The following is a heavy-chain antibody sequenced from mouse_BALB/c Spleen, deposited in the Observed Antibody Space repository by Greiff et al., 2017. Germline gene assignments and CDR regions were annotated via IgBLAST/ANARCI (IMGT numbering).Heavy chain of an antibody. Sequence: LVESGAELVKPGASVKLSCTASGFNIKDTYMHWVKQRPEQGLEWIGRIDPANGNTKYDPKFQGKATITADTSSNTAYLQLSSLTSEDTAVYYCARTGRGGFAYWGQGTLVTVSA. J-gene: IGHJ3*01. V-gene: IGHV14-3*02. CDR3: ARTGRGGFAY. CDR2: IDPANGNT. CDR1: GFNIKDTY. D-gene: IGHD4-1*01.